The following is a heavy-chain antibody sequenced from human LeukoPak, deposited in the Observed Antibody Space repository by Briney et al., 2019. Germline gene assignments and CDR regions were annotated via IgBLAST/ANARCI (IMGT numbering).Heavy chain of an antibody. CDR1: GGSISSGGYY. Sequence: PSETLSLTCTVSGGSISSGGYYWSWIRQHPGEGLEWIGYIYYSGSTYYNPSLKSRVTISVDMSKNQFSLKLSSVTAADMAVYYCARNTYYYDSSGYYVGSFDYWGQGTLVTVSS. V-gene: IGHV4-31*03. CDR2: IYYSGST. J-gene: IGHJ4*02. CDR3: ARNTYYYDSSGYYVGSFDY. D-gene: IGHD3-22*01.